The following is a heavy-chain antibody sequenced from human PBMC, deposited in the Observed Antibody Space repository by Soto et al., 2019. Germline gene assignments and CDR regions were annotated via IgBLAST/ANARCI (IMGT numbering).Heavy chain of an antibody. CDR1: GFTVSSNY. D-gene: IGHD5-18*01. J-gene: IGHJ4*02. Sequence: EVQMVESGGGLVQPGGSLRLSCAASGFTVSSNYMSWVRQAPGKGLEWVSVIYSGGSAYYADPVKGRFTISRDNSKNTLYLQMNSLRAEDTAVYYCARHGYSYGGGYFDYWGQGTLVTVSS. CDR3: ARHGYSYGGGYFDY. CDR2: IYSGGSA. V-gene: IGHV3-66*04.